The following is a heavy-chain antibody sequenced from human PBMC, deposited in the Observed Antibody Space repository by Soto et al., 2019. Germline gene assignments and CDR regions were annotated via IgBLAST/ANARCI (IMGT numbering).Heavy chain of an antibody. Sequence: ASVKVSCKASGNTFTSYDINWVRQATGHGLEWMGWINSNSGNIGYAQKFQGRVIMTRDTAIRTAYMEVSRLRSDDTAVYYCARGRASGSYYLLDYWGQGTLVTVSS. CDR2: INSNSGNI. CDR3: ARGRASGSYYLLDY. CDR1: GNTFTSYD. V-gene: IGHV1-8*01. J-gene: IGHJ4*02. D-gene: IGHD3-10*01.